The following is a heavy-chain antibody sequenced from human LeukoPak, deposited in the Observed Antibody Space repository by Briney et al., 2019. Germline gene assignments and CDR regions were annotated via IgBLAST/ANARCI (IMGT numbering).Heavy chain of an antibody. J-gene: IGHJ4*02. CDR2: IHRDDKT. Sequence: GGSLRLSCAASGFTVSSSFVYWVRRAPGKGLEWVSFIHRDDKTYYADSVKGRFTMSRDSSKNTLYLQMNSLGADDTAVYYCAREVISTPSYFDYWGQGILVTVSS. CDR1: GFTVSSSF. V-gene: IGHV3-53*01. CDR3: AREVISTPSYFDY. D-gene: IGHD2-2*01.